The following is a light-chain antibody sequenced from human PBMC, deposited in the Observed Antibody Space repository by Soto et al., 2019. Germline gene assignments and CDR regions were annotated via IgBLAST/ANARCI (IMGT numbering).Light chain of an antibody. Sequence: EIVLTQSPGTLSLSPGERATLSCRASQSVSSSYLAWYQQKPGQAPRLLIYGASSRAADIQDRFSGSGSGTDFTLTISSLEPEDFAVYYCQQYGSSPWTFGQGTKVDIK. CDR1: QSVSSSY. V-gene: IGKV3-20*01. CDR2: GAS. J-gene: IGKJ1*01. CDR3: QQYGSSPWT.